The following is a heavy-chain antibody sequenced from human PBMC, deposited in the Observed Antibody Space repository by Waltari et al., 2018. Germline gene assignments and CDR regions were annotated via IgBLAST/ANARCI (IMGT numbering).Heavy chain of an antibody. CDR2: ICLNDSVT. Sequence: EVQLVQSGAEVKKPGESLKISCKGSGYSFASYWIGWVRQMSGKGLEWMGIICLNDSVTISSPSCQAQLPISFAKSINTAYLQWTSLKASDTAIYYCVRHRGGPVADRGIWFDPWGLGTLVTVSS. D-gene: IGHD6-19*01. CDR1: GYSFASYW. J-gene: IGHJ5*02. V-gene: IGHV5-51*01. CDR3: VRHRGGPVADRGIWFDP.